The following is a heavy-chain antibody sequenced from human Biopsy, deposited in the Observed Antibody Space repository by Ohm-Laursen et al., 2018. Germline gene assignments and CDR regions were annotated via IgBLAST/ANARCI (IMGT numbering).Heavy chain of an antibody. CDR2: IWYDGSRQ. CDR3: ARDGAAGYGLDV. CDR1: GFTFSSYG. D-gene: IGHD6-25*01. Sequence: SLRLSCAASGFTFSSYGMHWVRQAPGKGLEWVAVIWYDGSRQYYADSVKGRFTISRDNYKHTLYLQMNSLRAEDTAVYYCARDGAAGYGLDVWGQGTTVTVSS. J-gene: IGHJ6*02. V-gene: IGHV3-33*01.